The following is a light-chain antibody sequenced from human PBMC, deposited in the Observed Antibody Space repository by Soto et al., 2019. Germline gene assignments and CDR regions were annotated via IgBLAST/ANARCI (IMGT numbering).Light chain of an antibody. CDR1: SSDVGSHNL. V-gene: IGLV2-23*01. Sequence: QSALTQPASVSGSRGQSITISCTGTSSDVGSHNLVSWYQQHTGKAPKLMIYEGSKRPSGVSNRFSGSKSGNRASLTISGLQAEDEADYYCCSYAGSSNLIFGGGTKLTVL. CDR3: CSYAGSSNLI. CDR2: EGS. J-gene: IGLJ2*01.